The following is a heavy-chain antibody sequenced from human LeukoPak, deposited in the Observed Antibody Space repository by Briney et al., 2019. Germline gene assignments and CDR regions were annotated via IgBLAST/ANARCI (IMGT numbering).Heavy chain of an antibody. V-gene: IGHV5-51*01. CDR3: ARQLVGYCSGGSCSGNWFDP. D-gene: IGHD2-15*01. CDR2: IYPGDSDT. J-gene: IGHJ5*02. Sequence: GESLKISCKGSGYSFTSYWIGWVRQMPGKGLEWMGIIYPGDSDTRYSPSFQGQVTISADKSISTAYLQWSSLKASDTAMYYCARQLVGYCSGGSCSGNWFDPWGQGTLVTVSS. CDR1: GYSFTSYW.